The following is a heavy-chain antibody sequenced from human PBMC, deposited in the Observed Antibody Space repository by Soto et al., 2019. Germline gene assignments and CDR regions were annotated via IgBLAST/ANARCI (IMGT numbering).Heavy chain of an antibody. CDR1: GFTFSSYS. J-gene: IGHJ5*02. D-gene: IGHD6-13*01. CDR2: ISSSSSYI. V-gene: IGHV3-21*01. Sequence: EVQLVESGGGLVKPGGSLRLSCAASGFTFSSYSMNWVRQAPGKGLEWVSSISSSSSYIYYADSVKGRFTISRDNAKNSLYLQMNSRRAEDTAVYYCARDLGVPAGDWFDPWGQGTLVTVSS. CDR3: ARDLGVPAGDWFDP.